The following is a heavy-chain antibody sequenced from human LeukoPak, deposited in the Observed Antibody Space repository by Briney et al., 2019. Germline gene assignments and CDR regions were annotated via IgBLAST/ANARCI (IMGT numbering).Heavy chain of an antibody. CDR2: IIPIFGTA. D-gene: IGHD6-6*01. CDR1: GYTFTSYA. Sequence: ASVKVSCKASGYTFTSYAISWVRQAPGQGLEWMGGIIPIFGTANYAQKFQGRVTITADKSTSTAYMELSSLRSEDTAVYYCASSIAARRYYYYYMDVWGKGTTVTVSS. J-gene: IGHJ6*03. V-gene: IGHV1-69*06. CDR3: ASSIAARRYYYYYMDV.